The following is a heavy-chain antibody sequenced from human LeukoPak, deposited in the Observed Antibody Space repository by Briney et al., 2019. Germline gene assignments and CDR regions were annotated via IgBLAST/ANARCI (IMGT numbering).Heavy chain of an antibody. Sequence: GESLKISCKGSGYSFTSYWIGWVRQMPGKGLEWMGIIYPGDSDTRYSPSFQGQVTISADKSISTAYLQWSSLKASDTAMYYCARSRLGESITYYFDYWGQGALVTVSS. CDR1: GYSFTSYW. J-gene: IGHJ4*02. D-gene: IGHD3-10*01. V-gene: IGHV5-51*01. CDR3: ARSRLGESITYYFDY. CDR2: IYPGDSDT.